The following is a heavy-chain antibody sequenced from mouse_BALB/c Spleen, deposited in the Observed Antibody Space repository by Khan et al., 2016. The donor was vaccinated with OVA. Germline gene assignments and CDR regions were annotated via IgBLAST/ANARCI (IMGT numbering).Heavy chain of an antibody. CDR2: INPSTDYT. Sequence: QVQLKQSGTELAKPGASVKMSCKASGYTFISYWMHWVKQRPGQGLEWIGYINPSTDYTEYNQKFKDKATLTTDKSSNTAYMQLSSLTSEDSGVYYCTRKGLYGILVYWGQGTRVTVSA. V-gene: IGHV1-7*01. J-gene: IGHJ3*01. CDR3: TRKGLYGILVY. CDR1: GYTFISYW. D-gene: IGHD2-1*01.